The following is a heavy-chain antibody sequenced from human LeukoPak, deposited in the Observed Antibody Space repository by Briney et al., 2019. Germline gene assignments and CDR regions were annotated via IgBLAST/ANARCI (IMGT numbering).Heavy chain of an antibody. Sequence: GASVKVSCKASGYTFTSYGISWVRQAPGQGLEWMGWINPNSGGTNYAQKFQGRVTMTRDTSISTAYMELSRLRSDDTAVYYCARAGGYSYGSFDYWGQGTLVTVSS. CDR3: ARAGGYSYGSFDY. CDR2: INPNSGGT. D-gene: IGHD5-18*01. V-gene: IGHV1-2*02. J-gene: IGHJ4*02. CDR1: GYTFTSYG.